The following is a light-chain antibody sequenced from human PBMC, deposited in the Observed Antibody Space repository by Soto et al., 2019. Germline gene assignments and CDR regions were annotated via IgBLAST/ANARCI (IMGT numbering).Light chain of an antibody. CDR2: EVS. CDR3: SSYTITNILSYV. V-gene: IGLV2-14*01. CDR1: SSDVGGYNY. Sequence: QSALTQPASVSGSPGQSITISCTGTSSDVGGYNYVSWYQQHPGKAPKLLIYEVSNRPSGVSHRFSGSKSGNTASLTISGLQAEDEADYYCSSYTITNILSYVFGTGTKLPS. J-gene: IGLJ1*01.